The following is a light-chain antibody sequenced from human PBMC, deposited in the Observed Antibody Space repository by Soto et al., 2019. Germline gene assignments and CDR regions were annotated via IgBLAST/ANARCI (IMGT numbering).Light chain of an antibody. V-gene: IGKV3-20*01. J-gene: IGKJ4*01. CDR1: QSVGKNY. CDR2: DAS. CDR3: HQYASPPLT. Sequence: EIVLTQSTGTLSLSPGERAALSCRASQSVGKNYLGWYQQKPGQSPRLLIYDASNRATGIPDKFSGTASGTDFTLTISRLEPEDFAVYYCHQYASPPLTFGGGTKVEIK.